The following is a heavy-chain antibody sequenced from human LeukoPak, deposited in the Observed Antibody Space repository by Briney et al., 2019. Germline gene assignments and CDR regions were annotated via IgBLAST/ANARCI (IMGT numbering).Heavy chain of an antibody. Sequence: SETLSLTCTVSGGSISSYYWSWIRQPPGKGLEWIGYIYYSGSTNYNPSLKSRVTISVDTSKNQFSLKLSSATAADTAVYYCARYYDYVWGSYRDDAFDIWGQGTMVTVSS. CDR2: IYYSGST. D-gene: IGHD3-16*02. CDR1: GGSISSYY. V-gene: IGHV4-59*01. CDR3: ARYYDYVWGSYRDDAFDI. J-gene: IGHJ3*02.